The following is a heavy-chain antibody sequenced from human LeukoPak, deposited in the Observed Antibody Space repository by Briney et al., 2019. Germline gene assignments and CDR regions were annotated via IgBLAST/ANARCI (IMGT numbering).Heavy chain of an antibody. D-gene: IGHD3-22*01. CDR1: GFTLSTYA. CDR2: ISYDGSNK. V-gene: IGHV3-30-3*01. CDR3: TTDRYCDNSELQFQH. J-gene: IGHJ1*01. Sequence: GGSLRLSCAASGFTLSTYAMHWVRQAPGKGLEWVAVISYDGSNKYYADSVKGRFTISRDNSKNTLYLQMNSLRVEDTAVYYCTTDRYCDNSELQFQHWGQGTLVTVSS.